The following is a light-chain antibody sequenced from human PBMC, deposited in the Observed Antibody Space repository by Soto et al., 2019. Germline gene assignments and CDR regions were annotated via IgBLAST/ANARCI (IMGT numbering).Light chain of an antibody. CDR2: DVS. Sequence: QSALTQPASVSGSPGQSITISCTGTSSDVGGYNYVSWYQQHPGKAPKFMIYDVSNRPSGVSNSISGSKSGNTASLTISGLQAEDEADYYCSSYTTSNTRQIVFGTGTKVTVL. CDR3: SSYTTSNTRQIV. V-gene: IGLV2-14*01. J-gene: IGLJ1*01. CDR1: SSDVGGYNY.